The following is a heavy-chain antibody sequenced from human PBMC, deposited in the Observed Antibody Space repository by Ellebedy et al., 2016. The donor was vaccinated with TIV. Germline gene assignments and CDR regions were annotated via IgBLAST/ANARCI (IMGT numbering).Heavy chain of an antibody. V-gene: IGHV3-48*02. D-gene: IGHD5-18*01. CDR2: ISGFNSAI. CDR1: GFTFSTYS. CDR3: ARDDDDSFYYGMDV. J-gene: IGHJ6*02. Sequence: GGSLRLXXAASGFTFSTYSMNWVRQAPGKGLEWVSYISGFNSAIYYADSVKGRFTISRDNAKNSLYLQMNSLRDDDTAVYYCARDDDDSFYYGMDVWGQGTSVTVPS.